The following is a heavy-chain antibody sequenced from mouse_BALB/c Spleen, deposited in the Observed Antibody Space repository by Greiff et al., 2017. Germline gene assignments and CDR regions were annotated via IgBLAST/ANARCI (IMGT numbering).Heavy chain of an antibody. Sequence: DVMLVESGGGLVKPGGSLKLSCAASGFTFSSYAMSWVRQTPEKRLEWVASISSGGSTYYPDSVKGRFTISRDNARNILYLQMSSLRSEDTAMYYCARDDGYYGGYYFDYWGQGTTLTVSS. CDR3: ARDDGYYGGYYFDY. J-gene: IGHJ2*01. V-gene: IGHV5-6-5*01. CDR1: GFTFSSYA. D-gene: IGHD2-3*01. CDR2: ISSGGST.